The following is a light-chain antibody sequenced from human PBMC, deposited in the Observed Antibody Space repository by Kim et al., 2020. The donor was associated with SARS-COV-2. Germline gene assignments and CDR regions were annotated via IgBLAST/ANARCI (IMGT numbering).Light chain of an antibody. CDR2: DAS. CDR1: QSVSSK. Sequence: IVMTQSPATLSVSPGGRAILSCRASQSVSSKLAWYQQKPGQAPRLLIYDASTRATGIPARFSGSGSGTEFTLTISSLQSEDFAIFYWQQCHNWPGTCGRGTKVDI. V-gene: IGKV3-15*01. J-gene: IGKJ1*01. CDR3: QQCHNWPGT.